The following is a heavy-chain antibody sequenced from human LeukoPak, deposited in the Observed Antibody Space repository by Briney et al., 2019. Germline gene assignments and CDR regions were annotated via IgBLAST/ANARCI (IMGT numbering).Heavy chain of an antibody. Sequence: GGSLRLSCAASRFTLSSYAMSWVRQAPRKGLEWVSAISDTGNTYHADSVKGRFTISRDSSKNTLFLQMNRLRPEDAAVYYCAKAPVTTCRGAFCYPFDYWGLGTLVTVSS. CDR2: ISDTGNT. J-gene: IGHJ4*02. V-gene: IGHV3-23*01. CDR3: AKAPVTTCRGAFCYPFDY. CDR1: RFTLSSYA. D-gene: IGHD2-15*01.